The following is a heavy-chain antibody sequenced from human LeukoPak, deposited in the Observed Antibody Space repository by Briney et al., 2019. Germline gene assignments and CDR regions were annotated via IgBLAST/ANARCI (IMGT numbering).Heavy chain of an antibody. Sequence: GGSLRLSCAASGFTFSSYSMNWVRQAPGKGLEWVSSISSSSSYIYYADPVKGRFTISRDNAKNSLYLQMNSLRAEDTAVYYCARAIFGVVHDAFDIWGQGTMVTVSS. CDR2: ISSSSSYI. V-gene: IGHV3-21*01. CDR3: ARAIFGVVHDAFDI. D-gene: IGHD3-3*01. J-gene: IGHJ3*02. CDR1: GFTFSSYS.